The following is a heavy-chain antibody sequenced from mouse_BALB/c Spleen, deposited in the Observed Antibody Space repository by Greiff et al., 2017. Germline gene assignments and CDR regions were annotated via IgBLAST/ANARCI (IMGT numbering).Heavy chain of an antibody. D-gene: IGHD1-1*01. J-gene: IGHJ2*01. Sequence: EVMLVESGGGLVQPGGSLRLSCATSGFTFTDYYMSWVRQPPGKALEWLGFIRNKANGYTTEYSASVKGRFTISRDNSQSILYLQMNTLRAEDSATYYCARDGYYSYYFDYWGQGTTLTVSS. V-gene: IGHV7-3*02. CDR3: ARDGYYSYYFDY. CDR2: IRNKANGYTT. CDR1: GFTFTDYY.